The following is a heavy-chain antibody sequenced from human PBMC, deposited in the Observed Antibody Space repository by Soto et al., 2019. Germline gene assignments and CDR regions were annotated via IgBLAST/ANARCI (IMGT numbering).Heavy chain of an antibody. CDR2: IWYDGSNK. D-gene: IGHD6-19*01. J-gene: IGHJ4*02. CDR3: ARDPIAVAGLLGFYFDY. CDR1: GFTFSSYG. V-gene: IGHV3-33*01. Sequence: GGSLRLSCAASGFTFSSYGMHWVRQAPGKGLEWVAVIWYDGSNKYYADSVKGRFTISRDNSKNTLYLQMNSLRAEDTAVYYCARDPIAVAGLLGFYFDYWGQGTLVTVSS.